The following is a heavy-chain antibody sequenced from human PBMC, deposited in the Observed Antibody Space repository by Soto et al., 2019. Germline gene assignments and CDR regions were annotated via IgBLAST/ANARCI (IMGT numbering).Heavy chain of an antibody. CDR2: ISSSSSYI. CDR3: ARGEAGTTPYYFDY. J-gene: IGHJ4*02. CDR1: GFTFSSYS. D-gene: IGHD1-7*01. V-gene: IGHV3-21*01. Sequence: GGSLRLSCAASGFTFSSYSMNWVRPAPGKGLEWVSSISSSSSYIYYAVSVKGRFTISRDNAKNSLYLQMNSLRAEDTAVYYCARGEAGTTPYYFDYWGQGTLVTVSS.